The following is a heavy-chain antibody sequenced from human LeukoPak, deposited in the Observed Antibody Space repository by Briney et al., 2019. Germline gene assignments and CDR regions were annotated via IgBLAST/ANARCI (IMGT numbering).Heavy chain of an antibody. CDR2: INHSGST. Sequence: SETLSLTCAVYGGSFSGYYWSWIRQPPGKGLEWIGEINHSGSTNYNPSLKSRVTISVDTSKNQFSLKLSSVTAADTAVYYCARRKLNYDILTGYYGYYFDYWGQGTLVTVSS. J-gene: IGHJ4*02. V-gene: IGHV4-34*01. CDR3: ARRKLNYDILTGYYGYYFDY. D-gene: IGHD3-9*01. CDR1: GGSFSGYY.